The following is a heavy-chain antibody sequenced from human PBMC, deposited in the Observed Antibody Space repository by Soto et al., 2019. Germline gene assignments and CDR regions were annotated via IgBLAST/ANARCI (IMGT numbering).Heavy chain of an antibody. Sequence: PGGSLRLSCAASGFTFSSYEMNWVHQAPGKXLEWVSYISSSGSTIYYADSVKGRFTISRDNAKNSLYLQMNSLRAEDTAVYYCARDWGSHKYYYDSSGYSRHHYWGQGTLVTVSS. CDR2: ISSSGSTI. D-gene: IGHD3-22*01. CDR3: ARDWGSHKYYYDSSGYSRHHY. V-gene: IGHV3-48*03. CDR1: GFTFSSYE. J-gene: IGHJ4*02.